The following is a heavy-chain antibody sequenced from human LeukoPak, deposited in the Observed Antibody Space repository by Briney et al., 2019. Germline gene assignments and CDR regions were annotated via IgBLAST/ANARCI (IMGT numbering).Heavy chain of an antibody. D-gene: IGHD5-18*01. J-gene: IGHJ4*02. Sequence: SETLSLTCAVYGGGFRGYYWSWIRRPPGKGLEWIGEMIHSGGITYNPSLTSRVTISVDTSKNQFSLKLSSVTAADTAVYYCASGGRDTAMVPFDDWGQGTPVTVSS. CDR3: ASGGRDTAMVPFDD. V-gene: IGHV4-34*12. CDR2: MIHSGGI. CDR1: GGGFRGYY.